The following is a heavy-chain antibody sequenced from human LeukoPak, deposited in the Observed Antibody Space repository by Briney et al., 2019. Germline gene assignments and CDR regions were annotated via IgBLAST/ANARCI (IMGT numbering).Heavy chain of an antibody. Sequence: ASVKVSCKASGYTITSYGISWVRQAPGQGLEWMGWISAYNGNTNYAQKLQGRVTMTTDTSTSTAYLELRSLRSDDTAVYYCARDLDGYNLGWFDPWGQGTLVTVSS. D-gene: IGHD5-24*01. CDR1: GYTITSYG. J-gene: IGHJ5*02. CDR3: ARDLDGYNLGWFDP. CDR2: ISAYNGNT. V-gene: IGHV1-18*01.